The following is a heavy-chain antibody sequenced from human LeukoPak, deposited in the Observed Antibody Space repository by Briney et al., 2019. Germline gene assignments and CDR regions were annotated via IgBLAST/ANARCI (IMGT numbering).Heavy chain of an antibody. CDR1: GYTFTGYY. J-gene: IGHJ5*02. CDR2: INPNSGGT. D-gene: IGHD6-13*01. V-gene: IGHV1-2*02. Sequence: DSVKVSCKASGYTFTGYYMHWVRQAPGQGLEWMGWINPNSGGTNYAQKFQGRVTMTRDTSISTAYMELSRLRSDDTAVYYCARDIAAAGTGWFGPWGQGTLVTVSS. CDR3: ARDIAAAGTGWFGP.